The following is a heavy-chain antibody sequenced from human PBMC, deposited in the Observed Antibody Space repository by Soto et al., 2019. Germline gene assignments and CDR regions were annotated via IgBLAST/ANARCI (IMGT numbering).Heavy chain of an antibody. Sequence: QVQLVQSGAEVKKPGSSVRVSCKASGGTLRNYGISWVRQAPGQGLEWMGGIIPVFGTANYAQKFQGRVRITADESTSTVYMDVTSLRSEYTAVYYCSRGDATKIVVTTYYGMDVWGQGTTVAVSS. D-gene: IGHD4-17*01. V-gene: IGHV1-69*12. CDR1: GGTLRNYG. J-gene: IGHJ6*02. CDR3: SRGDATKIVVTTYYGMDV. CDR2: IIPVFGTA.